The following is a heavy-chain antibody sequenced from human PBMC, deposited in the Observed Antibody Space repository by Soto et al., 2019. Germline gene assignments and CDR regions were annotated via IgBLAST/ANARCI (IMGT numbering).Heavy chain of an antibody. J-gene: IGHJ5*02. CDR2: TYYRSKWYN. D-gene: IGHD1-7*01. Sequence: SHTLSLTCVISGYSVSSNSAALNWIRQSPSRGLEWLGRTYYRSKWYNDYAVSVKSRITINPDTSKNQFSLQLNSVTPEDTAVYYCARDPELELEGNWFDPWGQGTLVTVSS. CDR1: GYSVSSNSAA. CDR3: ARDPELELEGNWFDP. V-gene: IGHV6-1*01.